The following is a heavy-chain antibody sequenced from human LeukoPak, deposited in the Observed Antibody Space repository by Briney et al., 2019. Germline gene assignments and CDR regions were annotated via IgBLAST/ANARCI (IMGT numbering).Heavy chain of an antibody. J-gene: IGHJ4*02. V-gene: IGHV3-48*01. CDR2: IKSTSSPI. CDR3: SRDPRNLDY. D-gene: IGHD1-14*01. Sequence: GGTLRLSCAASGFTFSSSAMNWVRQAPGKGLEWVSYIKSTSSPIYYADSVKGRFTISRDNVKNSLYLQMNSLRAEDTAVYYCSRDPRNLDYWGQGTLVTVSS. CDR1: GFTFSSSA.